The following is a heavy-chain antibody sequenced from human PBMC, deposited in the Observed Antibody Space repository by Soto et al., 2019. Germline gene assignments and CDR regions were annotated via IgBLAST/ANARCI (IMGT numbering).Heavy chain of an antibody. V-gene: IGHV1-58*01. CDR3: AARRSGLYAMDV. J-gene: IGHJ6*02. Sequence: SVQVSCKASGFTFSTSAVQWVRQARGQRPEWMGWIVGGSGNTNYAQNSQERVIITRDMSTSTVYMELSSLRSDDTAVYFCAARRSGLYAMDVWGQGTTVTVSS. CDR2: IVGGSGNT. D-gene: IGHD1-26*01. CDR1: GFTFSTSA.